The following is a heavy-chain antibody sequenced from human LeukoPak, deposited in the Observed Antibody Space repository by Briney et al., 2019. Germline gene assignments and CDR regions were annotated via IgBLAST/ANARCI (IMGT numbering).Heavy chain of an antibody. CDR1: GGSISSHY. J-gene: IGHJ4*02. Sequence: PSETLSLTCTVSGGSISSHYWSWIRQSPGKGLGWIGYIYYSGSTNCNPSLKSRVTISVDTSKNQFSLKLSSVTAADTAVYYCARGSLWFIDYWGQGTLVTVSS. CDR2: IYYSGST. V-gene: IGHV4-59*11. CDR3: ARGSLWFIDY. D-gene: IGHD3-10*01.